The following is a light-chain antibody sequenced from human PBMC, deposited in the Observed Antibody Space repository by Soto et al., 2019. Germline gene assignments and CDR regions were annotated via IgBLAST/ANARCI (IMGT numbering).Light chain of an antibody. Sequence: QSALTQPPSVSGSPGQSVTISCTGTSSDVGNYNRVSWYQQPPGTAPKLMIYEVTNRPSGVPNRFSASKSGNTASQTISGLQAEDEADYYCTSYTNNRTWVFGGGTKLTVL. CDR3: TSYTNNRTWV. CDR1: SSDVGNYNR. J-gene: IGLJ3*02. CDR2: EVT. V-gene: IGLV2-18*02.